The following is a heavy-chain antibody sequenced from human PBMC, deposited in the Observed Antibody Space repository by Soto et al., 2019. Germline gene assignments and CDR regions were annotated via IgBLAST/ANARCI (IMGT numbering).Heavy chain of an antibody. V-gene: IGHV1-69*02. CDR3: ARQYCSGGSCYGFDYYYMDV. Sequence: SVKVSCKASGGTLSSYTISWVRQAPGQGLEWMGRIIPILGIANYAQKFQGRVTITADKSTSTAYMELSSLRSEDTAVYYCARQYCSGGSCYGFDYYYMDVWGKGTTVTVSS. D-gene: IGHD2-15*01. CDR1: GGTLSSYT. CDR2: IIPILGIA. J-gene: IGHJ6*03.